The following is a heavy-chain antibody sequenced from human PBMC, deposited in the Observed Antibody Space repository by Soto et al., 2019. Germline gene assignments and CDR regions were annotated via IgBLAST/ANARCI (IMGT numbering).Heavy chain of an antibody. V-gene: IGHV1-69*13. D-gene: IGHD3-3*01. CDR3: ARDSNYDFWSGYYTRPYYYGMDV. J-gene: IGHJ6*02. CDR2: IIPIFGTA. CDR1: GGTFSSYA. Sequence: SVKVSCKASGGTFSSYAISWVRQAPGQGLEWMGGIIPIFGTANYAQKFQGRVTITADESTSTAYMELSSLRSEDTAVYYCARDSNYDFWSGYYTRPYYYGMDVWGQGTTVTVSS.